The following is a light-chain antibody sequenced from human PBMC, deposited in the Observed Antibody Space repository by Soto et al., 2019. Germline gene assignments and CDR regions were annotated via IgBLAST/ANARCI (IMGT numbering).Light chain of an antibody. CDR2: EVS. Sequence: QSALTQPASVSGSPGQSITISCTGTSSDVGGYNYVSWYQQHPGKAPKLLIYEVSYRPSGVSNRFSGSKSVNTASLTISGLQPEDEADYYCSSYTSSSTLEVFGGGTKLTVL. CDR1: SSDVGGYNY. J-gene: IGLJ2*01. CDR3: SSYTSSSTLEV. V-gene: IGLV2-14*01.